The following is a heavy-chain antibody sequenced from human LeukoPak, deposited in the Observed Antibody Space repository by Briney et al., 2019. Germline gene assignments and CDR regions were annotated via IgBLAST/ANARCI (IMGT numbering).Heavy chain of an antibody. Sequence: PGGSLRLSCATSGFTFSGFAMCWVRQAPGKGPEWVSAITTSGGETNYADSVKGRFTTSRDNSKSTLFLQMHSLRGDDTAVYYCAKGHYDDWYYFDYWGQGALVTVSS. J-gene: IGHJ4*02. D-gene: IGHD3-3*01. CDR2: ITTSGGET. CDR1: GFTFSGFA. V-gene: IGHV3-23*01. CDR3: AKGHYDDWYYFDY.